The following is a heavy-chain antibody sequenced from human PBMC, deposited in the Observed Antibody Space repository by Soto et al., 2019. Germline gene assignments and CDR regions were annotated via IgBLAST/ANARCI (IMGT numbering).Heavy chain of an antibody. CDR1: GFTFTTYW. Sequence: LRISCAASGFTFTTYWMSWVRQAPGKGLEWVANIKQDGSEKYYVDSVRGRFTISRDNAWNSVSLQMNSLGVEDTAVYFCAREWSPPLAVFDYWGQGVLVTVSS. CDR3: AREWSPPLAVFDY. D-gene: IGHD1-26*01. CDR2: IKQDGSEK. J-gene: IGHJ4*02. V-gene: IGHV3-7*03.